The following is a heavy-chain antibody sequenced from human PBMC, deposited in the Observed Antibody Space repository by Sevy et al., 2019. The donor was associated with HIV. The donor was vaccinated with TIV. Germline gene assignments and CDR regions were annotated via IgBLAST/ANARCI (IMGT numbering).Heavy chain of an antibody. V-gene: IGHV1-8*01. CDR1: GYTFTTYE. D-gene: IGHD2-2*01. Sequence: ASVKVSCKASGYTFTTYEINWVRQASGQGLEWMGWMNPNSGNTGYARTFQGRVTMTRNTSISTASMELSSLRSEDTAIYYCARVYASSGGGIGMDVWGQGTTVTVSS. CDR3: ARVYASSGGGIGMDV. CDR2: MNPNSGNT. J-gene: IGHJ6*02.